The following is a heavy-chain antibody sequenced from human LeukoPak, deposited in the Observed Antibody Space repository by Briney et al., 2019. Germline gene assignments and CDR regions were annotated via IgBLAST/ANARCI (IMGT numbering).Heavy chain of an antibody. D-gene: IGHD7-27*01. V-gene: IGHV1-8*03. J-gene: IGHJ5*02. CDR3: ARRKFLGWFDP. CDR2: LNPNSGNA. Sequence: GASVKVSCKASGYVFTTYDIGWVRQATGQGLEWMGWLNPNSGNAGYAQKFQGRVTSSRNTSISTAYLELSNLRSDDTAIYYCARRKFLGWFDPWGQGTLVTVSS. CDR1: GYVFTTYD.